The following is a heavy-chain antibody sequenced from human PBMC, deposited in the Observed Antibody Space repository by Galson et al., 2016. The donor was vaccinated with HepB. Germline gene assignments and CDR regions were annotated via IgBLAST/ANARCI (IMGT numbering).Heavy chain of an antibody. Sequence: SVKVSCKVSGGTFSSYGISWVRQAPGQGLEWMGGIIPVFGTTNYAQSFQGRVTITADESTNTAYMELRSLRSDDTAVYYCARALSRDMVRGVIDPFDSWGQGTLVTVSS. J-gene: IGHJ4*02. D-gene: IGHD3-10*01. CDR3: ARALSRDMVRGVIDPFDS. V-gene: IGHV1-69*13. CDR2: IIPVFGTT. CDR1: GGTFSSYG.